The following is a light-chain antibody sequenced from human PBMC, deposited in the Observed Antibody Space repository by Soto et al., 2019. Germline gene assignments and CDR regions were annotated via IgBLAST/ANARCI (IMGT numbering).Light chain of an antibody. CDR3: CYYAGRNTFV. CDR1: SSDVGGYNY. CDR2: DVS. V-gene: IGLV2-11*01. Sequence: QSALTQPRSVSGSPGQSVTISCTGTSSDVGGYNYVSWYQQHPGKAPKLMIYDVSKRPSGVPDRFSGSKLGNTASLTISGRKCEKKVNFYGCYYAGRNTFVFGTGTKVTVL. J-gene: IGLJ1*01.